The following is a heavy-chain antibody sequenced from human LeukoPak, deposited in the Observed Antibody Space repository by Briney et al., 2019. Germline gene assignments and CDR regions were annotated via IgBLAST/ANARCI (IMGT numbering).Heavy chain of an antibody. J-gene: IGHJ4*02. CDR3: ARDANALCSSTTCSRYYYFDY. D-gene: IGHD2-2*01. Sequence: GGSLRLSCAASGFTFSSYAMHWVRQAPGKGLEWVAVISYDGSNKYYADSVKGRFTISRGNSKNTLYLQMNSLRAEDTAVYYCARDANALCSSTTCSRYYYFDYWGQGTLVTVSS. CDR1: GFTFSSYA. V-gene: IGHV3-30-3*01. CDR2: ISYDGSNK.